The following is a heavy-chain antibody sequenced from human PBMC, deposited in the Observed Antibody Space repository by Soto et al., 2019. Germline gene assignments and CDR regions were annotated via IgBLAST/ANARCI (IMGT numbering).Heavy chain of an antibody. J-gene: IGHJ5*02. CDR3: AREILGYCSGGSCYTTNWFDP. CDR1: GHTFTSYG. V-gene: IGHV1-18*01. CDR2: ISAYNGNT. Sequence: GASVKVSCKASGHTFTSYGYYWVRQAPGQGLEWMGWISAYNGNTNYAQNFQGRVIMTTDTSTSTAYMELRSLRSDDTAVYYCAREILGYCSGGSCYTTNWFDPWGQGTLVTVSS. D-gene: IGHD2-15*01.